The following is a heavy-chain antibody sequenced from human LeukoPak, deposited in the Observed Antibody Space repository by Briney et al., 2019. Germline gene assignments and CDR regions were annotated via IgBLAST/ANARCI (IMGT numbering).Heavy chain of an antibody. CDR1: GFTFRDFA. D-gene: IGHD1-26*01. J-gene: IGHJ4*02. CDR2: ISRSGEIS. V-gene: IGHV3-23*01. Sequence: PGGSLRLSCAASGFTFRDFAMNWVRQAPGKGLEWVSIISRSGEISYHANSVTGRFTISRDNSKNTLYLQMNSLRAEDTAVYYCAKNSGSYSDYFDYWGQGTLVTVSS. CDR3: AKNSGSYSDYFDY.